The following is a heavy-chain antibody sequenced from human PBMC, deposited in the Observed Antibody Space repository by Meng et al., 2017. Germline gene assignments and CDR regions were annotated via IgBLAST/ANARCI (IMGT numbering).Heavy chain of an antibody. CDR1: GFTFSGYW. J-gene: IGHJ2*01. D-gene: IGHD3-10*01. Sequence: GESLKISCVASGFTFSGYWMGWVRQAPGKRLEWVANIKQDGSEMYYVDSVKGRFTISRDNAKNSLYVQMNSLRVEDTALYFCARERGSRQFDLWGRGTLVTVSS. CDR3: ARERGSRQFDL. V-gene: IGHV3-7*01. CDR2: IKQDGSEM.